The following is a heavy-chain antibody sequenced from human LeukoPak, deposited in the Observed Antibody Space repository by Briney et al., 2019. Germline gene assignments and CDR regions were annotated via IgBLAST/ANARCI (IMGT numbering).Heavy chain of an antibody. Sequence: PGGSLRLSCAASGFTFSDHYMDWVRQAPGKGLEWVGRSRDKPNGYTTEYAASVKGRFTISRDDSKNSLYLQMNSLKTDDTAVYYCARSTADSSGWYKWGQGTLVTVSS. J-gene: IGHJ4*02. D-gene: IGHD6-19*01. CDR3: ARSTADSSGWYK. CDR1: GFTFSDHY. CDR2: SRDKPNGYTT. V-gene: IGHV3-72*01.